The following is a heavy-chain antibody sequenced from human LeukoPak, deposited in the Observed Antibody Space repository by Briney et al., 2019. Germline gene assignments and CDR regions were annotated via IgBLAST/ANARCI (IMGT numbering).Heavy chain of an antibody. V-gene: IGHV1-3*01. CDR3: ATGAPYYYDSSGYPHFAEYFQH. CDR1: GYTFTSYA. D-gene: IGHD3-22*01. CDR2: INAGNGNT. Sequence: GASVKVSCKASGYTFTSYAMHWVRQAPGQRLEWMGWINAGNGNTKYSQKFQGRVTITRDTSASTAYMELSSLRSEDTAVYYCATGAPYYYDSSGYPHFAEYFQHWGQGTLVTVSS. J-gene: IGHJ1*01.